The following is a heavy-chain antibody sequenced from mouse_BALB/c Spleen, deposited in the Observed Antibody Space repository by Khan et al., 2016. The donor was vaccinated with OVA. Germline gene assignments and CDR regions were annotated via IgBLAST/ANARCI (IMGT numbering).Heavy chain of an antibody. V-gene: IGHV3-2*02. CDR1: GYSITSDYA. J-gene: IGHJ2*01. Sequence: ASQSLSLICTVTGYSITSDYAWNWIRQFPGNKLEWMGFISYSGNTNYNPSLKSRISITRDTSKNQFFLQLNSVTTEDTATYYCARVYGGDFDYWGQGTTLTVSS. CDR3: ARVYGGDFDY. D-gene: IGHD1-1*01. CDR2: ISYSGNT.